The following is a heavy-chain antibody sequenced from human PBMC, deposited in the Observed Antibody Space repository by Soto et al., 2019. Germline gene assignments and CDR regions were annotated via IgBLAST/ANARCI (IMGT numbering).Heavy chain of an antibody. Sequence: GGSLRLSCAASGFTFSIYGMSWVRQAPGKGLEWVAAIDGSGDTTYADSVKGRFTISRDNSKSTLHLQINGLRAEDTVLYYCAKGANFGVIISHFDYWGQGTLVTVSS. D-gene: IGHD3-3*01. CDR2: IDGSGDTT. CDR3: AKGANFGVIISHFDY. J-gene: IGHJ4*02. V-gene: IGHV3-23*01. CDR1: GFTFSIYG.